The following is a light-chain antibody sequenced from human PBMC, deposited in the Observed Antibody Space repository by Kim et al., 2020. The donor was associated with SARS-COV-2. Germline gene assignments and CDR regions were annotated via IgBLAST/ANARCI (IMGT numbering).Light chain of an antibody. Sequence: ASVGDRVTIMWRASEDMRRDVGWYQQKPGKAPKLRMYATSGVHRGVPTRLSGSGSGTDFSLTITSLQPEDCATYQCLEGYNHPNTFGQGTKREI. CDR1: EDMRRD. CDR2: ATS. J-gene: IGKJ2*01. CDR3: LEGYNHPNT. V-gene: IGKV1-6*01.